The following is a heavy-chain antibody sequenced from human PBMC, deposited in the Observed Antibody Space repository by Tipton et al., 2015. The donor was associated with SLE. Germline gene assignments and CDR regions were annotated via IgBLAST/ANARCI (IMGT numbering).Heavy chain of an antibody. V-gene: IGHV4-31*03. CDR3: AREVITITDSDAFDI. D-gene: IGHD2-21*01. J-gene: IGHJ3*02. CDR1: GGSISSNNFF. Sequence: TLSLTCTVSGGSISSNNFFWSWLRQHPGKGLEWIGYIYYSWSAFYNPSLKSRVTMSVGTSKNQFFMRLSSATAADTAVYYCAREVITITDSDAFDIWGQGTMVTVSS. CDR2: IYYSWSA.